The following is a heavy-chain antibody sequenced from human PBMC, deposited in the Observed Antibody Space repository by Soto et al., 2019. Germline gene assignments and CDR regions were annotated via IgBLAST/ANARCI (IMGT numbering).Heavy chain of an antibody. CDR2: IHSSGRS. CDR3: ARDSPYGP. Sequence: QVRLRESGPQVVKPSATLSLNCNVSGGAFRSYFWSWIRQSPGKGLEWIGNIHSSGRSNYNPSSKSRVSMPIDPSKNQFCVRLTSVTPADTGVYYCARDSPYGPGGQGILVTVSS. D-gene: IGHD4-17*01. CDR1: GGAFRSYF. V-gene: IGHV4-59*01. J-gene: IGHJ5*02.